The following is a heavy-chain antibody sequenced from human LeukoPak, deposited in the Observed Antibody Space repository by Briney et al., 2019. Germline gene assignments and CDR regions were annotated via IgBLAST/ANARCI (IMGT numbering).Heavy chain of an antibody. CDR2: MYYSGST. V-gene: IGHV4-39*01. CDR1: GGAISSSSYY. CDR3: ARITYGYGLKYYYMDV. J-gene: IGHJ6*03. Sequence: SETLSLTCTVSGGAISSSSYYWGWIRQPPGKGLEWIGSMYYSGSTQYNPSLKSRVTVSVDTSKNQFSLKLRSVTAADTATYYCARITYGYGLKYYYMDVWGKGTTVTISS. D-gene: IGHD5-18*01.